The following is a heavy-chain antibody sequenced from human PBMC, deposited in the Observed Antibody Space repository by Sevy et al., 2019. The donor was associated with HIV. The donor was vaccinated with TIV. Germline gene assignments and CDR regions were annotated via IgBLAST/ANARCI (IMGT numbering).Heavy chain of an antibody. V-gene: IGHV4-59*08. CDR1: GGSVTGYF. CDR2: IYYSGTT. D-gene: IGHD6-19*01. CDR3: ARHAAVATSSFDF. J-gene: IGHJ5*01. Sequence: SETLSLTCSVSGGSVTGYFWSWIRQPPGKGLEWTAYIYYSGTTIYNPSLKSRVTISVDTSRSQFSLKLSSVTAADTAMYFCARHAAVATSSFDFWGQGTLVTVSS.